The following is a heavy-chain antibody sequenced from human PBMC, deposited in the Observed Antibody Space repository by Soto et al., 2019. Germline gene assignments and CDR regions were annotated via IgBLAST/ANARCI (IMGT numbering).Heavy chain of an antibody. V-gene: IGHV3-7*01. CDR1: GFTFSNYW. J-gene: IGHJ4*02. CDR3: ARLYLAATITPLDY. CDR2: IKKDGSEK. Sequence: EVQLVESGGGLVQPGGSLRLSCAASGFTFSNYWLSWVRQAPGKGLEWVANIKKDGSEKYYVGSVVGRFTISRDNAENSLYLQMNSLRAEDTAVYYCARLYLAATITPLDYWGQGTLVTVSS. D-gene: IGHD5-12*01.